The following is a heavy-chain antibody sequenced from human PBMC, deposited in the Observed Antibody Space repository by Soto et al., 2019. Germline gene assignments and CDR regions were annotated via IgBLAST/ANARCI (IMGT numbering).Heavy chain of an antibody. CDR3: AKMTGSGGSCYNGGRCDAFDI. CDR2: ISGSGGST. Sequence: EVQLLESGGGLVQPGGSLRLSCAASGFTFSSYAMSWVRQAPGKGLEWVSAISGSGGSTYYADSVKGRFTISRDNSKNTLYLQMNSLRAEDTAVYYCAKMTGSGGSCYNGGRCDAFDIWGQGTMVTVSS. CDR1: GFTFSSYA. J-gene: IGHJ3*02. D-gene: IGHD2-15*01. V-gene: IGHV3-23*01.